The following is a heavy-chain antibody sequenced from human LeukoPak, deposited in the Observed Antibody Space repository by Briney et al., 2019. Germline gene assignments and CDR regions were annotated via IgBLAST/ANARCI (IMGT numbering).Heavy chain of an antibody. CDR3: ARGAGWNYFGY. CDR2: FYVGGET. D-gene: IGHD6-19*01. CDR1: GFTISSYY. V-gene: IGHV3-66*02. Sequence: GGSLRLSCAASGFTISSYYMSWVRQAPGKGLEWVSVFYVGGETYYADYVQGRFTISRDNSKNTLYLQMDSLRTDVTAVYYCARGAGWNYFGYWGQGTLVTVSS. J-gene: IGHJ4*02.